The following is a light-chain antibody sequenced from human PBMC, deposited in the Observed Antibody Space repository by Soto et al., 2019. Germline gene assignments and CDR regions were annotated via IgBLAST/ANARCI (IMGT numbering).Light chain of an antibody. V-gene: IGKV1-5*01. J-gene: IGKJ1*01. CDR1: QSISSW. Sequence: DIQMTQSPSTLSASVGDRVTITCRASQSISSWLAWYQQKPGKAPELLIYDASNLESGVPSRFSGSGSGTEFTLTIGSLQPDDFATYYCQQYNSYSWTFGQGTKVDIK. CDR2: DAS. CDR3: QQYNSYSWT.